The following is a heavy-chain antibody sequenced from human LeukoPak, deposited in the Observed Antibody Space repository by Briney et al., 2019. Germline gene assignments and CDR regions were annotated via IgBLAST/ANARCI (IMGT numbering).Heavy chain of an antibody. D-gene: IGHD2-2*02. Sequence: KSSQTLSLTCTVSGGSISSGGYYWSWIRQPPGKGLEWIGYIYHSGSTYYNPSLKSRVTISVDRSKNQFSLKLSSVTAADTAVYYCASNIVVVPAAIGVGYNFDYWGQGTLVTVSS. V-gene: IGHV4-30-2*01. CDR3: ASNIVVVPAAIGVGYNFDY. CDR2: IYHSGST. CDR1: GGSISSGGYY. J-gene: IGHJ4*02.